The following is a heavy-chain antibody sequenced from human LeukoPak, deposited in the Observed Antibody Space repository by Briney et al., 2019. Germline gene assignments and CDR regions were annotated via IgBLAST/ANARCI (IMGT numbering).Heavy chain of an antibody. Sequence: SETLSLTCAVSGYSISSGYYWGWIRQPPGKGLEWIGSIYHSGSTYYNPSPKSRVTISVDTSKNQLSLKLSSVTAADTAVYYCAREVGSGYPYYFDYWGQGTLVTVSS. V-gene: IGHV4-38-2*02. D-gene: IGHD3-3*01. J-gene: IGHJ4*02. CDR2: IYHSGST. CDR3: AREVGSGYPYYFDY. CDR1: GYSISSGYY.